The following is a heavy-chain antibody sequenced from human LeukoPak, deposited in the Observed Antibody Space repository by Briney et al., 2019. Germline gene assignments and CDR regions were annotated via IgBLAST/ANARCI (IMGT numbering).Heavy chain of an antibody. D-gene: IGHD6-19*01. J-gene: IGHJ4*02. CDR3: ARDLTVAGHFDY. V-gene: IGHV3-48*03. Sequence: SGGSLRLSCAASGFTFSSFEMNWVRQAPGKGLEWVSYISSGGTTMYYADSVKGRFTISRDNAKKSLYLQMNSLRAEDTAVYYCARDLTVAGHFDYWGQGTLVTVSS. CDR1: GFTFSSFE. CDR2: ISSGGTTM.